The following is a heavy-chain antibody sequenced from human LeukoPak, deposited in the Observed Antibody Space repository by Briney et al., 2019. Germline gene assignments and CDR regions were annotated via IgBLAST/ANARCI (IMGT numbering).Heavy chain of an antibody. J-gene: IGHJ4*02. Sequence: ASVKVSCKASGYTFTGQDMHWVRQAPGQGLEWMGWINPNTVVTNYAQRLQGRVTMTRDTTISTAYMELSRLTSDDTAVYYCASYPRYSSSPPFDYWGQGTLVTVSS. CDR3: ASYPRYSSSPPFDY. D-gene: IGHD6-6*01. CDR1: GYTFTGQD. V-gene: IGHV1-2*02. CDR2: INPNTVVT.